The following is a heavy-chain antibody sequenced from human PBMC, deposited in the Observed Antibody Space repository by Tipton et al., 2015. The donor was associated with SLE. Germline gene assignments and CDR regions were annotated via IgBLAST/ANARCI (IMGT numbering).Heavy chain of an antibody. D-gene: IGHD1-26*01. CDR1: GGSIINYY. V-gene: IGHV4-59*01. CDR2: IYYSGST. J-gene: IGHJ4*02. Sequence: TLSLTCTVSGGSIINYYWSWIRQPPGMGLEWIGYIYYSGSTNYNPSLKSRVTISVDTSKNQFSLKLSSVTAADTAVYYCARLGGWELHVFDYWGQGTLVTVSS. CDR3: ARLGGWELHVFDY.